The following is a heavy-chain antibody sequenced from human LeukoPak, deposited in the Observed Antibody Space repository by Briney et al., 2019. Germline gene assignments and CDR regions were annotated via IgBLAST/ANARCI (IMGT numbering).Heavy chain of an antibody. J-gene: IGHJ6*03. V-gene: IGHV4-61*02. CDR3: ARESHYYYMDV. CDR2: IYTSGST. CDR1: GGSISSGSYY. Sequence: SETLSLTCTVSGGSISSGSYYWSWIRQPAGKGLEWIGRIYTSGSTNYNPSLKSRVTISVDTSKNQFSLKLSSVTAADTAVYYCARESHYYYMDVWGKGTTVTISS.